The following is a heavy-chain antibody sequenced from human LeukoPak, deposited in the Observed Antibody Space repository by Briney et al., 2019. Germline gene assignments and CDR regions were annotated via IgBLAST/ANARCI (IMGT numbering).Heavy chain of an antibody. V-gene: IGHV3-13*01. CDR3: ARASYSYAFDI. D-gene: IGHD4-11*01. CDR1: GFTFSSYN. Sequence: GGSLRLSCAASGFTFSSYNMHWVRQATGKGLEWVSAIGTAGDTYYPGSVKGRFTISRENAKNSLYLQMNSLRAGDTAVYYCARASYSYAFDIWGQGTMVTVSS. J-gene: IGHJ3*02. CDR2: IGTAGDT.